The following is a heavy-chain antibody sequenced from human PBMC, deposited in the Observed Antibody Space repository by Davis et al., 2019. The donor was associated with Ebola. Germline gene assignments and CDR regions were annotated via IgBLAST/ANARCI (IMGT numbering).Heavy chain of an antibody. CDR1: AFTFSRYS. D-gene: IGHD5-12*01. CDR3: AREKYSGYDYDDYYYGMDV. CDR2: ISISSSYI. Sequence: GSLSLTCAASAFTFSRYSMHLVRYAPGKGLEWVSSISISSSYIYYADSVKGRFTIPRDNAKNSLYLQMNSLRAEDTAVYYCAREKYSGYDYDDYYYGMDVWGQGTTVTVS. J-gene: IGHJ6*02. V-gene: IGHV3-21*01.